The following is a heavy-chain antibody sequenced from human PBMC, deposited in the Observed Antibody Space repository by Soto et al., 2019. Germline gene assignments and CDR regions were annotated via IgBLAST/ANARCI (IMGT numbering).Heavy chain of an antibody. J-gene: IGHJ3*02. Sequence: GGSLRLSCAVSGFTCSSYAMSWVRQAPGKGLEWVSGIGGSGGTTYYAESVKGRFTISRDNSRNTLYLQMSSLRAEDTAVYYCAKDRTNLLGYCSTASCPDAFDIWGQGTMVTVSS. D-gene: IGHD2-2*01. V-gene: IGHV3-23*01. CDR1: GFTCSSYA. CDR3: AKDRTNLLGYCSTASCPDAFDI. CDR2: IGGSGGTT.